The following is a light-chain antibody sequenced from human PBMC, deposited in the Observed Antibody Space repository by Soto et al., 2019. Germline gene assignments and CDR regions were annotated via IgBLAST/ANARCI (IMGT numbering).Light chain of an antibody. J-gene: IGLJ2*01. CDR2: QVT. V-gene: IGLV2-8*01. CDR3: SSYAGSLVV. CDR1: SSDIGAYNY. Sequence: QSALTQPPSASGSPGQSVTISCNGTSSDIGAYNYVSWYRQYPDKAPKLLVYQVTKRPSGVPDRFSGSKSGNTAALTVSGLQAEDEAVYYCSSYAGSLVVFGGGTKLTVL.